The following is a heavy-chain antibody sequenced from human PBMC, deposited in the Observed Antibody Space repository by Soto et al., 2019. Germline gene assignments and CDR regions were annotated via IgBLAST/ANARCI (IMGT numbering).Heavy chain of an antibody. Sequence: GASVKVSCRASGYTFTSYDINWVRQATGQGLEWMGWMNPNSGNTGYAQKFQGRVTMTRNTSISTAYMELSSLRSEDTAVYYCASSTVTPVWFDPWGQGTLVTVSS. CDR1: GYTFTSYD. V-gene: IGHV1-8*01. CDR3: ASSTVTPVWFDP. CDR2: MNPNSGNT. J-gene: IGHJ5*02. D-gene: IGHD4-17*01.